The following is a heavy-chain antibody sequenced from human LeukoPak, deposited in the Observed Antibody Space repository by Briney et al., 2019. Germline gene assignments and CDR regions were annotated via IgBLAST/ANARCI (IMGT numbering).Heavy chain of an antibody. CDR3: GRDYSRPGDGFDP. J-gene: IGHJ5*02. CDR2: INPSGSYT. CDR1: GFTLSNFE. Sequence: PGGSLRLSCAASGFTLSNFEMSWVRQAPGKGLEWISYINPSGSYTFSADSVKGRFTKYRENAKISGYLQWNSLVDEDTGVYYCGRDYSRPGDGFDPWGQGTRVTVSS. D-gene: IGHD2-21*01. V-gene: IGHV3-48*03.